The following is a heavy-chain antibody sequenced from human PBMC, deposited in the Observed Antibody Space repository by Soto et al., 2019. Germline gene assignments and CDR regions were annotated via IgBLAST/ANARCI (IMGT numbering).Heavy chain of an antibody. CDR3: ARCIAAAGPIDY. D-gene: IGHD6-13*01. J-gene: IGHJ4*02. CDR2: IYHSGSA. V-gene: IGHV4-4*02. CDR1: GGSITSSYW. Sequence: QVQLQESGPGLVKPSGTLSLTCAISGGSITSSYWWSWVRQPPGKGLESFGEIYHSGSANYNPSLKSRVTISVDKSKNQFSLKLSSVTAADTAVYYCARCIAAAGPIDYWGQGTLVTVSS.